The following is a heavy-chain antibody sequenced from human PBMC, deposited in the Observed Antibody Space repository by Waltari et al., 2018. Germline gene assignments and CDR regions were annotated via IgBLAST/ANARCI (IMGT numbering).Heavy chain of an antibody. D-gene: IGHD5-12*01. Sequence: EVQLVESGGGLVKPGGSLRLSCAASGFTFSSYSMNWARQAPGKGLEWVSSISSSSSYIYYADSVKGRFTISRDNAKNSLYLQMNSLRAEDTAVYYCASLLAVDSFDYWGQGTLVTVSS. CDR1: GFTFSSYS. CDR3: ASLLAVDSFDY. J-gene: IGHJ4*02. V-gene: IGHV3-21*01. CDR2: ISSSSSYI.